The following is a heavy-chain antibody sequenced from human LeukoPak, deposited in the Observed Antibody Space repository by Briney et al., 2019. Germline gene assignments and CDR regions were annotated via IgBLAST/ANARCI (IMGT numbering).Heavy chain of an antibody. D-gene: IGHD3-3*01. Sequence: LSLTCTVSGGSISSSSYYWGWIRQAPGKGLEWVSYISSSGSTIYYADSVKGRFTISRDNAKNSLYLQMNSLRAEDTAVYYCARHRNEWLFPDWGQGTLVTVSS. V-gene: IGHV3-11*04. J-gene: IGHJ4*02. CDR1: GGSISSSSYY. CDR2: ISSSGSTI. CDR3: ARHRNEWLFPD.